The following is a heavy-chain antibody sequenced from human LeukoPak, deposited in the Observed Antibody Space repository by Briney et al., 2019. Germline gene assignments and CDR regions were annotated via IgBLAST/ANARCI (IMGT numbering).Heavy chain of an antibody. V-gene: IGHV4-39*01. CDR2: IYYSGST. CDR3: ARQTGEFYYYYYMDV. J-gene: IGHJ6*03. CDR1: GGSISSGSYY. Sequence: SETLSLTCTVSGGSISSGSYYWGWIRQPPGKGLEWIGSIYYSGSTYYNPSLKSRVTISVDTSKNQFSLKLSSVTAADTTVYYCARQTGEFYYYYYMDVWGKGTTVTISS. D-gene: IGHD7-27*01.